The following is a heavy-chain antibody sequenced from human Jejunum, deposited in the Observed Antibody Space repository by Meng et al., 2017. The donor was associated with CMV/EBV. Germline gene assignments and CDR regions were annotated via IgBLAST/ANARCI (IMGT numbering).Heavy chain of an antibody. CDR2: ISDDGNEK. CDR3: ARGMYGSNWFLDY. V-gene: IGHV3-30-3*01. D-gene: IGHD6-13*01. J-gene: IGHJ4*02. Sequence: AASGLTCSSYNMHWVRQAPGKGLEWVAVISDDGNEKKYADSVKGRFTVSRDNPRHTLYLQMESLGVDDTAVYFCARGMYGSNWFLDYWGQGTLVTVSS. CDR1: GLTCSSYN.